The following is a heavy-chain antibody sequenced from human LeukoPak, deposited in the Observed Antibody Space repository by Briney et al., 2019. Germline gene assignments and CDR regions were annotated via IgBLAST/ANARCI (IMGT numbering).Heavy chain of an antibody. CDR1: GFTFSTYG. Sequence: PGGSLRLSCAASGFTFSTYGMLWVRQAPGKGLEWVSAISGSGGSTYYADSVKGRFTISRDNSKNTLYLQMNSLRAEDTAVYYCAKDQALLRIAAAGYYFDYWGQGTLVTVSS. CDR2: ISGSGGST. V-gene: IGHV3-23*01. CDR3: AKDQALLRIAAAGYYFDY. J-gene: IGHJ4*02. D-gene: IGHD6-13*01.